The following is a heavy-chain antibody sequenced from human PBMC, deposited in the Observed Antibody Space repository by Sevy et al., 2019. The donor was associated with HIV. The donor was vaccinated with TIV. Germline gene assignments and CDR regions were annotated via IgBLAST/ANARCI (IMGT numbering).Heavy chain of an antibody. D-gene: IGHD3-22*01. V-gene: IGHV1-2*02. CDR1: GYTFPGYY. CDR3: TRGPSGFSGSDLAY. J-gene: IGHJ4*02. CDR2: INPNSGGT. Sequence: ASVKVSCKASGYTFPGYYMHWVRQAPGLGLEWMGWINPNSGGTKCAQKFQGRVTMTRDTSISTAYMELSRLKSDDTAVYYCTRGPSGFSGSDLAYWGQGTLVTVSS.